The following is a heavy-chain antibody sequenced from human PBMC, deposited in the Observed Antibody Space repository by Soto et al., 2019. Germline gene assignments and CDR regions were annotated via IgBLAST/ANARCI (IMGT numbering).Heavy chain of an antibody. CDR1: GYSFTSYW. CDR3: ARSRRGAYSSGWYSLSGCYNDGIDV. Sequence: GESLKISCKASGYSFTSYWIGWVRQMPGKGLEWMGVIYPGDSDTKYSPSLQGQVTISADTSISTAYLQWTSLKASDTAMYYCARSRRGAYSSGWYSLSGCYNDGIDVWGQGTKVTVSS. J-gene: IGHJ6*02. V-gene: IGHV5-51*01. D-gene: IGHD6-19*01. CDR2: IYPGDSDT.